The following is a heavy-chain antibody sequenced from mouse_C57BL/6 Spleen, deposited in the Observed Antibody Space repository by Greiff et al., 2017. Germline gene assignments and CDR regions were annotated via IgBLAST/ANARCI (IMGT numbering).Heavy chain of an antibody. Sequence: VQLQQSGAELVKPGASVKLSCTASGFNIKDYYMHWVKQRTEQGLEWIGRIDPEDGETKSAPKFQGKATITADTSSNTAYLQLSSLTSEDTAVFYCARSMAYDGFRDFGYWGQGTTLTVSS. J-gene: IGHJ2*01. CDR3: ARSMAYDGFRDFGY. CDR2: IDPEDGET. D-gene: IGHD2-3*01. V-gene: IGHV14-2*01. CDR1: GFNIKDYY.